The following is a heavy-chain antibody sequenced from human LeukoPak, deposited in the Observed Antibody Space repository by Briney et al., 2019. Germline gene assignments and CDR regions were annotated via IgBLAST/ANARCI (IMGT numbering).Heavy chain of an antibody. CDR1: GGTFSSYA. J-gene: IGHJ5*02. Sequence: GASVKVSCKASGGTFSSYAISWVRQAPGQGLEWMGGIIPIFGTANYAQKFQGRVTITADESTSTAYMELSSLRSEDTAVYYCALTDIVVVPAAMTGWLDPWGQGTLVTVSS. CDR2: IIPIFGTA. D-gene: IGHD2-2*01. V-gene: IGHV1-69*13. CDR3: ALTDIVVVPAAMTGWLDP.